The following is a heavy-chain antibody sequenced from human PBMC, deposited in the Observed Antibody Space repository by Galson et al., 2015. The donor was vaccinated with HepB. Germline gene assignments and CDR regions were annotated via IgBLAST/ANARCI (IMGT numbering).Heavy chain of an antibody. V-gene: IGHV5-10-1*01. Sequence: QSGAEVKKPGESLRISCKGSGYSFTTYWITWVRQMPGKGLEWMGNINPTDSYSSYNPSFHGHVTLSADKSLSTAYLQWSSLKASDTAIYYCARLNRYSCDSGGESRMLNLDYWGQGTLVTVSS. J-gene: IGHJ4*02. CDR1: GYSFTTYW. CDR3: ARLNRYSCDSGGESRMLNLDY. D-gene: IGHD3-22*01. CDR2: INPTDSYS.